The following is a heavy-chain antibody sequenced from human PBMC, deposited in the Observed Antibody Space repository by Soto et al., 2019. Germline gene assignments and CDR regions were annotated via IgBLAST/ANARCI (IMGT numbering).Heavy chain of an antibody. J-gene: IGHJ4*02. CDR3: ARHFPRTGPGNVDS. CDR1: GGSISSGNYY. Sequence: PSETLSLTCIVSGGSISSGNYYWGWIRKPPGKGLEWIGNSHYSENTYCNPSLKNRVTISVDTSKNQFSLNLNSVTAADTAVYYCARHFPRTGPGNVDSWGPGTLVTVSS. D-gene: IGHD1-26*01. CDR2: SHYSENT. V-gene: IGHV4-39*01.